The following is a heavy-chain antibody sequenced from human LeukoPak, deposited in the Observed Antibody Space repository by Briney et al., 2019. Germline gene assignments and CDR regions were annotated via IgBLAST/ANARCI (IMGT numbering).Heavy chain of an antibody. D-gene: IGHD3-9*01. J-gene: IGHJ6*02. CDR3: ARSIGLTGGGVDV. CDR2: ITNGGSTI. Sequence: GGSLRLSCAASGFTFRDYNMNWVRQAPGKGLEWVSYITNGGSTIHHADSVKGRFTISRDNAKKTLYLQVNSLRAEDTAVYYCARSIGLTGGGVDVWGQGTTVTVSS. V-gene: IGHV3-11*01. CDR1: GFTFRDYN.